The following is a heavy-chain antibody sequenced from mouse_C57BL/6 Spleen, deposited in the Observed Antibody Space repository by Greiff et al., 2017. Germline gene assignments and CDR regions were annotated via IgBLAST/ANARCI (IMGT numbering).Heavy chain of an antibody. CDR1: GYTFTSYW. D-gene: IGHD3-2*02. V-gene: IGHV1-61*01. Sequence: VQLQQPGAELVRPGSSVKLSCKASGYTFTSYWMDWVKQRPGQGLEWIGNIYPSDSETHYNQKFKDKATLTVDKSSSTAYMQLSSLTSEDSAVYYGARTAQATFYAMDYWGQGTSVTVSS. CDR2: IYPSDSET. CDR3: ARTAQATFYAMDY. J-gene: IGHJ4*01.